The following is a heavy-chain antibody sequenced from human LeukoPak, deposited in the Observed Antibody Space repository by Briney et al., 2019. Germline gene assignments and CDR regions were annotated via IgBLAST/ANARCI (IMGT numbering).Heavy chain of an antibody. Sequence: ASVKVSCKASGYTFTSYDINWVRQATGQGLEWMGWMNPNSGNTGYAQKFQGRATMTRNTSISTAYMELSSLRSEDTAMYYCASVPSSWYPQGNDGHHDYWGQGTLVTVSS. CDR2: MNPNSGNT. J-gene: IGHJ4*02. CDR1: GYTFTSYD. CDR3: ASVPSSWYPQGNDGHHDY. V-gene: IGHV1-8*01. D-gene: IGHD6-13*01.